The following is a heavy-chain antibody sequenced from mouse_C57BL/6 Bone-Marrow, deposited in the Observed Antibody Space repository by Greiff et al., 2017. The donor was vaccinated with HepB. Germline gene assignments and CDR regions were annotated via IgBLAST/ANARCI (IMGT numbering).Heavy chain of an antibody. Sequence: VQLQQSGAELARPGASVKLSCKASGYTFTSYGISWVKQRTGQGLEWIGEIYPRSGNTYYNEKFKGKATLTADKSSSTADMELRSLPSEDDAVYCWECCAAWCGWWGGGTLVTVSA. CDR2: IYPRSGNT. V-gene: IGHV1-81*01. D-gene: IGHD6-1*01. J-gene: IGHJ3*02. CDR1: GYTFTSYG. CDR3: ECCAAWCGW.